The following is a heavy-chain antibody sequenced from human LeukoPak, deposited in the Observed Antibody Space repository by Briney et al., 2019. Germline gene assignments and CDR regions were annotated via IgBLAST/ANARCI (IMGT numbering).Heavy chain of an antibody. CDR2: INPNSGGT. Sequence: ASVKVSCKPSGYTFTGYYMHWVRQAPGQGLEWVGRINPNSGGTNYAQKFQGRVAMTRDTSISTAYMEINRLRSDDTAVYYCARARRWFGEFDYWGQGTLVTVSS. V-gene: IGHV1-2*06. CDR3: ARARRWFGEFDY. D-gene: IGHD3-10*01. CDR1: GYTFTGYY. J-gene: IGHJ4*02.